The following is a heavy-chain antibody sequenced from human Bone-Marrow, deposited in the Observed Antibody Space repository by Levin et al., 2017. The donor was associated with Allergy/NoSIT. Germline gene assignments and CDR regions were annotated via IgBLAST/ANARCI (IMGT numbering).Heavy chain of an antibody. CDR3: AREDRLQTGVGGY. V-gene: IGHV4-39*02. CDR2: IYYNGAT. D-gene: IGHD3-3*01. J-gene: IGHJ4*02. Sequence: SETLSLTCTVSGGSVSSDSYYWGWIRQPPGTGLEWIGTIYYNGATQYTPSLKSRATLSVDTSKNQFSLRLASVTAADTAVYFCAREDRLQTGVGGYWGQGTLVTVSS. CDR1: GGSVSSDSYY.